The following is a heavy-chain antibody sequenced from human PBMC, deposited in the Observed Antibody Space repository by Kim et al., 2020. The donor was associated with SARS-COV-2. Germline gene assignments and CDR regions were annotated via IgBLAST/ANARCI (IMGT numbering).Heavy chain of an antibody. J-gene: IGHJ4*02. Sequence: GGSLRLSCAASRFSFSSYAMSWVRQAPGKGLEWVSAISGSGGSTYYADSVKGRFTISRDNSKNTLYLQMHSLRAEDTAVYYCAKLRPLKQPLAYFDYWGQGTLVTVSS. D-gene: IGHD6-25*01. V-gene: IGHV3-23*01. CDR3: AKLRPLKQPLAYFDY. CDR2: ISGSGGST. CDR1: RFSFSSYA.